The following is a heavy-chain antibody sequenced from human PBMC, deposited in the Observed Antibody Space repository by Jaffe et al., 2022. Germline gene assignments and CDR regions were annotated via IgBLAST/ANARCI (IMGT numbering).Heavy chain of an antibody. Sequence: QVQLQESGPGLVKPSETLSLICAVSGFSINSGYYWGWIRQSPGEGLEWIGSIFHRGSAYYNPSLKSRVTMSVDTSKNEFSLRLSSVTAADTAVYYCARPTTGTTSGFDLWGLGTLVTVSS. CDR1: GFSINSGYY. J-gene: IGHJ4*02. CDR3: ARPTTGTTSGFDL. CDR2: IFHRGSA. V-gene: IGHV4-38-2*01. D-gene: IGHD1-1*01.